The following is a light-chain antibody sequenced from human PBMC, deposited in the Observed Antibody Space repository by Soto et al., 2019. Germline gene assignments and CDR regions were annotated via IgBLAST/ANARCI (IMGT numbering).Light chain of an antibody. CDR3: QQYGGSPLT. J-gene: IGKJ2*01. CDR1: QSVTSSY. Sequence: EIVLTQSPGTLSLSPGERATLSCRASQSVTSSYLAWYQHRPGQAPRLLIYGASSSATGIPDRFSGSGSGTDFTLTISRLEPEDFAVYYCQQYGGSPLTFGQGTKVEIK. V-gene: IGKV3-20*01. CDR2: GAS.